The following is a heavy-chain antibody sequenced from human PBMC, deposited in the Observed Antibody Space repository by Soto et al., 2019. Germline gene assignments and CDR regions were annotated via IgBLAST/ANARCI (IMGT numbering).Heavy chain of an antibody. Sequence: EVQLVESGGGSVEPGRSLRLSCAASGFSFDDYAMHWVRQAPGKGLEWVSGINWNSGSVGYADSAKGRFTISRDNAKNSVYLQKNSLRAEDTAFYYCAKETQANLGTGGFDHWGQGILVTVSS. CDR3: AKETQANLGTGGFDH. D-gene: IGHD7-27*01. CDR2: INWNSGSV. V-gene: IGHV3-9*01. J-gene: IGHJ4*02. CDR1: GFSFDDYA.